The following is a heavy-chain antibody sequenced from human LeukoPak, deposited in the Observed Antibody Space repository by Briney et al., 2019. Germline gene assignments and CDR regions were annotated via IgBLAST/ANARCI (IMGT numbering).Heavy chain of an antibody. V-gene: IGHV1-69*13. J-gene: IGHJ4*02. CDR1: GGTFSSYA. Sequence: GASVKVSCKASGGTFSSYAISWVRQAPGQGLEWMGGLIPIFGTANYAQKFQGRVTITADESTSTAYMELSSLRSEDTAVYYCARAGSSWSGIDYWGQGTLVTVSS. D-gene: IGHD6-13*01. CDR3: ARAGSSWSGIDY. CDR2: LIPIFGTA.